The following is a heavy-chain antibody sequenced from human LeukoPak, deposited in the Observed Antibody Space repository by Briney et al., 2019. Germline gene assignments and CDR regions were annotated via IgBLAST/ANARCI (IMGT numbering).Heavy chain of an antibody. D-gene: IGHD3-9*01. CDR1: GGSISSGGYY. J-gene: IGHJ4*02. V-gene: IGHV4-39*07. Sequence: SETLSLTCTVSGGSISSGGYYWSWVRQPPGKGLEWIGEIYHSGSTNYNPSLKSRVTISVDKSKNRFSLKLSSVTAADTAVYYCARYLSPYDILTGYFDYWGQGTLVTVSS. CDR3: ARYLSPYDILTGYFDY. CDR2: IYHSGST.